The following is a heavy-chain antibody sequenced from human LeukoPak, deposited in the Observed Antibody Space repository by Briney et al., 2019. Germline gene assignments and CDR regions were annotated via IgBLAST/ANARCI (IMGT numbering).Heavy chain of an antibody. D-gene: IGHD2-2*01. CDR2: ISSSSYI. CDR3: ARDFNGGDIVVVPASQYWFDP. V-gene: IGHV3-21*01. CDR1: GFTFSSYS. J-gene: IGHJ5*02. Sequence: PGGSLRLSCAASGFTFSSYSMNWVRQAPGKGLEWVSSISSSSYIYYADSVKGRFTISRDNAKNSLYLQMNSLRAEDTAVYYCARDFNGGDIVVVPASQYWFDPWGQGTLVTVSS.